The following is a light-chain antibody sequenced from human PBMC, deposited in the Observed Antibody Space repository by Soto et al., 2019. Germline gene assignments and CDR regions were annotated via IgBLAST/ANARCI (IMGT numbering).Light chain of an antibody. Sequence: EIVMTQSPATLSVSPGERATLSCRASQSVSNNLAWYQQKPGQSPRFLIYGASARSTGIPARFSGSGSGTEFTLYISSLQSEDFAVYYCQQYNDWPRTFGQGTKVEI. CDR1: QSVSNN. CDR3: QQYNDWPRT. V-gene: IGKV3-15*01. J-gene: IGKJ1*01. CDR2: GAS.